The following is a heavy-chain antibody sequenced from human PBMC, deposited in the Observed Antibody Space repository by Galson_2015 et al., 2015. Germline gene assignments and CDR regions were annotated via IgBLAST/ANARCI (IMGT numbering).Heavy chain of an antibody. V-gene: IGHV3-33*01. CDR3: ARGRPHHSSGWWDY. CDR2: IWYDGSNK. D-gene: IGHD6-19*01. Sequence: SLRLSCAASGFTFSSYGMHWVRQAPGKGLEWVAVIWYDGSNKYYADSVKGRFTISRDNSKNTLYLQMNSLRAEDTAVYYCARGRPHHSSGWWDYCGQGTLVTVSS. J-gene: IGHJ4*02. CDR1: GFTFSSYG.